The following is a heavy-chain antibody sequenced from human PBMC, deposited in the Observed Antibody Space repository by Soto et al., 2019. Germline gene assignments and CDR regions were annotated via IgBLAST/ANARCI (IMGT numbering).Heavy chain of an antibody. V-gene: IGHV1-69*13. Sequence: GASVKVSCKASGGTFSSYAISWVRQAPGQGLEWMGGIIPICGTANYAQKFQGRVTMTADESTSTAYMELSSLRSEDTAVYYCARVRAARHYYYYGMDVWGQGTTVTVSS. CDR1: GGTFSSYA. CDR2: IIPICGTA. D-gene: IGHD6-6*01. CDR3: ARVRAARHYYYYGMDV. J-gene: IGHJ6*02.